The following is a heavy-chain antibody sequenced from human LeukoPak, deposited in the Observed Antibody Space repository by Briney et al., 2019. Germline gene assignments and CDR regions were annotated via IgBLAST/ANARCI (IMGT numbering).Heavy chain of an antibody. CDR3: ARGVEPLAANTLAY. Sequence: SETLSLTCSVSNSSISSDYYWGWIRQSPGKGLEWIGSIYHSGTTHYYPSLKNRVSMSIDTSRNQFSLQLNSVTAADTAVYYCARGVEPLAANTLAYWGQGTLVTVSS. J-gene: IGHJ4*02. CDR2: IYHSGTT. CDR1: NSSISSDYY. V-gene: IGHV4-38-2*02. D-gene: IGHD1-14*01.